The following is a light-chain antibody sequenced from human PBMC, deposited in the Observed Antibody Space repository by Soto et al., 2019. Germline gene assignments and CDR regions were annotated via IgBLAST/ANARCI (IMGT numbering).Light chain of an antibody. CDR3: QQYDEWPPSYT. V-gene: IGKV3-15*01. CDR2: GAS. Sequence: EIMMTQSPATLSVSPGERATLSCRASHSVSDNLAWYQQKPGQAPRLLIYGASTRATGIPARISGSGSGTEFTLTISSLQSEDFAVYYCQQYDEWPPSYTFGQGTTLEIK. J-gene: IGKJ2*01. CDR1: HSVSDN.